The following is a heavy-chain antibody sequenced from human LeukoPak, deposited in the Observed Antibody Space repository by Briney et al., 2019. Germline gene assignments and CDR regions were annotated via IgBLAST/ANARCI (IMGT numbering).Heavy chain of an antibody. V-gene: IGHV3-11*04. CDR3: AKAGEVYHYMDV. Sequence: GGSLRLSCAASGFTFSDYYMSWIRQAPGRGREWVSYISSRGSTIYYADSVKGRFTISRDNSKNTLYLQMNSLRAEDTAVYYCAKAGEVYHYMDVWGKGTTVTISS. CDR1: GFTFSDYY. CDR2: ISSRGSTI. J-gene: IGHJ6*03. D-gene: IGHD7-27*01.